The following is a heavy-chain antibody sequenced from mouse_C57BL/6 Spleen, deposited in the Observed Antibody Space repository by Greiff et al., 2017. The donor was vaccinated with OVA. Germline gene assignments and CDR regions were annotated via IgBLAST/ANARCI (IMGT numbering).Heavy chain of an antibody. Sequence: VQLKESGAELVKPGASVKISCKASGYAFSSYWMNWVKQRPGKGLEWIGQIYPGDGDTNYNGKFKGKATLTADKSSSTAYMQLRSLTSEDSAVYFCARSDRGAMDYWGQGTSVTVSS. D-gene: IGHD3-3*01. V-gene: IGHV1-80*01. CDR1: GYAFSSYW. CDR3: ARSDRGAMDY. CDR2: IYPGDGDT. J-gene: IGHJ4*01.